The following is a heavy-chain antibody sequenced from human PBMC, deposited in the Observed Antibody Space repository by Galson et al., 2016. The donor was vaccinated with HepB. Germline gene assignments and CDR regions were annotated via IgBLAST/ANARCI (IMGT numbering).Heavy chain of an antibody. CDR2: SNVGNGNT. D-gene: IGHD6-19*01. J-gene: IGHJ5*02. Sequence: SVKVSCKASGYSFSTYAMHWVRQAPGQRLEWMGWSNVGNGNTKYSEKFQDRVTITRDTAASAGYMELSSLTSDDTAVYFCARAPGIEVAGVFHPWGQGTLVIVSS. V-gene: IGHV1-3*01. CDR1: GYSFSTYA. CDR3: ARAPGIEVAGVFHP.